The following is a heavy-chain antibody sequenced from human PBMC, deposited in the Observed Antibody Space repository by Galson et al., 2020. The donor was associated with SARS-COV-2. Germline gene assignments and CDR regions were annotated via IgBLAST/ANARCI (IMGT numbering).Heavy chain of an antibody. J-gene: IGHJ3*02. CDR1: GGSISSGSYY. CDR2: IYTSGST. CDR3: ARDVPRYFDWLFHDAFDI. V-gene: IGHV4-61*02. D-gene: IGHD3-9*01. Sequence: SETLSLTCTVSGGSISSGSYYWRWIRQPAGKGLEWIGRIYTSGSTNYNPSLKSRVTISVDTSKNQFSLKLSSVTAADTAVYYCARDVPRYFDWLFHDAFDIWGQGTMVTVSS.